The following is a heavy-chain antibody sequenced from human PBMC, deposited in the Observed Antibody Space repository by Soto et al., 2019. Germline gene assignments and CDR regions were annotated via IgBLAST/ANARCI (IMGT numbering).Heavy chain of an antibody. CDR1: GYSIGSGYY. CDR3: ARTFDYYGMDV. V-gene: IGHV4-38-2*01. J-gene: IGHJ6*02. Sequence: TSETLSLTCAVSGYSIGSGYYWAWIRQPPGKGLEWIGSIYHAGSVYYNPSLNGRAALSMDTSKNHFSLKLTSVTAADTAVYYCARTFDYYGMDVWGQGTTVTVSS. CDR2: IYHAGSV.